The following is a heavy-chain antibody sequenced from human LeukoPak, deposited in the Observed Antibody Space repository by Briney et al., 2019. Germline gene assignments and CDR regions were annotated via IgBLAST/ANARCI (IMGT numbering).Heavy chain of an antibody. J-gene: IGHJ6*04. CDR1: GFTFSSYG. CDR2: ISYDGSNK. V-gene: IGHV3-30*18. D-gene: IGHD6-19*01. CDR3: AKDPVAGFHYHYYYGMDV. Sequence: GRSLRLSCAASGFTFSSYGMHWVRQAPGKGLEWVAVISYDGSNKYYADSVKGRLTISRDNSKNTLYLQMNSLRAEDTAVYYCAKDPVAGFHYHYYYGMDVWGIGTTVTVSS.